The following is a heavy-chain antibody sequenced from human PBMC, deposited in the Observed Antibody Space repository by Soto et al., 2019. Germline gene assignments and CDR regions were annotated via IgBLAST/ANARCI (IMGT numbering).Heavy chain of an antibody. V-gene: IGHV1-69*02. CDR3: AAEYGGNSA. D-gene: IGHD4-17*01. CDR2: IFPILGIA. CDR1: GGTFSSYT. Sequence: QVQLVQSGAEVKKPGSSVKVSCKASGGTFSSYTISWVRQAPGQGLEWMGRIFPILGIANYAQKFQGRVTITADKSTSTAYMELRSLRSEDTAVYYCAAEYGGNSAWGQGTLVTVSS. J-gene: IGHJ4*02.